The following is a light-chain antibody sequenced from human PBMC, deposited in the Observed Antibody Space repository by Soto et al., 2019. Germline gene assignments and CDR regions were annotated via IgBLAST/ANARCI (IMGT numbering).Light chain of an antibody. CDR1: QSVSSY. V-gene: IGKV3-11*01. Sequence: EIVLTQSPATLSLSPGERATLSCRASQSVSSYLAWYQQKPGQAPRLLIYDASNRATGIPARFSGSGSGTDVTPTISSLQPEDFAVYYCQQRSNWGLTFGGGTKVEIK. CDR3: QQRSNWGLT. CDR2: DAS. J-gene: IGKJ4*01.